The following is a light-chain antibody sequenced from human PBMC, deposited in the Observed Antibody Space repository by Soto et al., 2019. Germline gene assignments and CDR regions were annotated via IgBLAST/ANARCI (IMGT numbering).Light chain of an antibody. CDR1: QSVSSN. J-gene: IGKJ1*01. CDR2: GAS. CDR3: QQYNDRPPWT. V-gene: IGKV3-15*01. Sequence: EIVMTQSPATLSVSPGERATLSCRASQSVSSNLAWYQQKPGQAPRLLIYGASTRATGISARFSGSGSGTEFTLTISSLQSEDFAVYYCQQYNDRPPWTFGQGTKVDIK.